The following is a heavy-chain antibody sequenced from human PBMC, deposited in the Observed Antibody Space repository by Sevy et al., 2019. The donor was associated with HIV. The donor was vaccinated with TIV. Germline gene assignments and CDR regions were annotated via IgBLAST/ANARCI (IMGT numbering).Heavy chain of an antibody. D-gene: IGHD3-10*01. CDR2: IWYDGSNK. CDR1: GFTFSSYG. CDR3: ARALWFGELLDY. V-gene: IGHV3-33*01. J-gene: IGHJ4*02. Sequence: GGSLRLSCAASGFTFSSYGMHWDRQAPGKGLEWVAVIWYDGSNKYYADSVKGRFTISRDNSKNTLYLQMNSLRAEDTAVYYCARALWFGELLDYWGQGTLVTVSS.